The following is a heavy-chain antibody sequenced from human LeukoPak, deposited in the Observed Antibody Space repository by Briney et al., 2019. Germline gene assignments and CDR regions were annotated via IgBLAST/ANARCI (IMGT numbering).Heavy chain of an antibody. D-gene: IGHD1-26*01. CDR1: GYTFTSYD. V-gene: IGHV1-8*03. J-gene: IGHJ6*03. Sequence: ASVKVSCKASGYTFTSYDINWVRQATGQGLEWMGWMNPNSGNTGYAQKFQGRVTITRNTSISTAYMELSSLRSEDTAVYYCARVPLSGSYYYYYYMDVWGKGTTVTVSS. CDR3: ARVPLSGSYYYYYYMDV. CDR2: MNPNSGNT.